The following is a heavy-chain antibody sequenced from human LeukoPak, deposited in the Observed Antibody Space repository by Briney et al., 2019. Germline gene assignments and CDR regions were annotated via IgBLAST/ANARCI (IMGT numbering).Heavy chain of an antibody. Sequence: SGTLSLTCTVSAYSISDGWVWGMIRQRPGEGLEWIGRIYRSGTTYYNLSLKSRATMSVDTSNNQFSLKLTSVTAADTDMYYCSRLSHVAGARKVYWFDPWGQGTLVTVSS. CDR1: AYSISDGWV. CDR2: IYRSGTT. V-gene: IGHV4-38-2*02. J-gene: IGHJ5*02. D-gene: IGHD1-26*01. CDR3: SRLSHVAGARKVYWFDP.